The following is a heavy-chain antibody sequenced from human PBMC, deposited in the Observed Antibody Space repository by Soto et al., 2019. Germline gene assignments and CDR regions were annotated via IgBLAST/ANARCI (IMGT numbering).Heavy chain of an antibody. V-gene: IGHV3-23*01. CDR1: GFTFSSYA. CDR2: ISGSGGST. J-gene: IGHJ4*02. D-gene: IGHD2-2*01. Sequence: EVQLLESGGGLVQPGGSLRLSCAASGFTFSSYAMSWVRQAPGKGLEWVSAISGSGGSTYYADSVKGRFTISRDNSKNMLYLQMHSLRAEDTAVYYCAKLTGDIVVVPAAMQGYYFDYWGQGTLVTVSS. CDR3: AKLTGDIVVVPAAMQGYYFDY.